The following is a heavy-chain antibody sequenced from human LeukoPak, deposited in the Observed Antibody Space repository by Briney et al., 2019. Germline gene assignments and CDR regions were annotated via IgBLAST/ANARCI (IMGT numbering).Heavy chain of an antibody. J-gene: IGHJ4*02. D-gene: IGHD2-2*01. CDR1: GYRFTSYW. CDR2: IYPGDSDT. CDR3: ARRGYCATTTCYRLFDY. Sequence: GESLEISCKGSGYRFTSYWIGWVRQMPGRGLEWMGIIYPGDSDTRYSPSFQGQVTISADKSINTAYLQWSSLEASDTAMYYCARRGYCATTTCYRLFDYWGQGTLVTVSS. V-gene: IGHV5-51*01.